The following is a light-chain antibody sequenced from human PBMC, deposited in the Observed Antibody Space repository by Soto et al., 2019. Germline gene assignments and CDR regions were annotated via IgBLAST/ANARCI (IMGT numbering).Light chain of an antibody. CDR2: GAS. CDR3: QQYTNSPEWT. V-gene: IGKV3-20*01. CDR1: QSVGGNF. J-gene: IGKJ1*01. Sequence: EIVLTQSPGTLSLSPGERATLSCRASQSVGGNFLAWYHQKPGQAPRLLIYGASTRATGIPDRFSGSGSGTDFTLTISRLEPEDFAVYHCQQYTNSPEWTFGQGTKVEIK.